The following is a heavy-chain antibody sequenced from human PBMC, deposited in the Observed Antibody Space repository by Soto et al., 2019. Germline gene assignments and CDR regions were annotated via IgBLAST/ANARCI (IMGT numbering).Heavy chain of an antibody. J-gene: IGHJ5*02. Sequence: SETLSLTCAVYGGSFSDHYWSWIRQPPGKGLEWIGYIYYSGSTNYNPSLKSRVTISVDTSKNQFSLELSSVTAADTAVYYCARRRDKYSSQDNWFDPWGQGTLVTVSS. V-gene: IGHV4-59*08. D-gene: IGHD6-6*01. CDR3: ARRRDKYSSQDNWFDP. CDR1: GGSFSDHY. CDR2: IYYSGST.